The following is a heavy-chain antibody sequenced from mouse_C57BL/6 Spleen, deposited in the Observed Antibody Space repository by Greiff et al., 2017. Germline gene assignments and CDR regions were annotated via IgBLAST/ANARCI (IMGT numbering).Heavy chain of an antibody. CDR3: ARGGYSNYVGVPFDY. D-gene: IGHD2-5*01. CDR2: IYPSDSET. V-gene: IGHV1-61*01. Sequence: VQLQQPGAELVRPGSSVKLSCKASGYTFPSYWMDWVKQRPGQGLAWIGNIYPSDSETHYNQKFKDKATLTVDKSSSTAYMQLSSLTSEDSAVYYCARGGYSNYVGVPFDYWGQGTTLTVSS. J-gene: IGHJ2*01. CDR1: GYTFPSYW.